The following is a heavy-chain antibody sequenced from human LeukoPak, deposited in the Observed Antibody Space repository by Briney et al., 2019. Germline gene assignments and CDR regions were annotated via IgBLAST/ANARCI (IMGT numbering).Heavy chain of an antibody. D-gene: IGHD3-10*01. CDR3: ARETARASGSYYGSRY. CDR1: GFPFSQYY. Sequence: PGGSLRLSCAASGFPFSQYYMSWLRQTPGKGVEWVSYISSSGTTIYYAGCVKGRFTISRDNAKNSLYLQMNSLRAKDTAVYYCARETARASGSYYGSRYWGQGTLGTVSA. V-gene: IGHV3-11*04. CDR2: ISSSGTTI. J-gene: IGHJ4*02.